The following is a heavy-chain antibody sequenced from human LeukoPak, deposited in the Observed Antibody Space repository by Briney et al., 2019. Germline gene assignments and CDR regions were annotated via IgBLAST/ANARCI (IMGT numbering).Heavy chain of an antibody. CDR3: AKDSSPFWGGYTGGFDY. Sequence: QSGGSLRLPCAASGFTFDDYAMHWVRQAPGKGLEWVSGISWNSGSIGYADSVKGRFTISRDNAKNSLYLQMNSLRAEDMALYYCAKDSSPFWGGYTGGFDYWGQGTLVTVSS. V-gene: IGHV3-9*03. CDR2: ISWNSGSI. J-gene: IGHJ4*02. D-gene: IGHD3-3*01. CDR1: GFTFDDYA.